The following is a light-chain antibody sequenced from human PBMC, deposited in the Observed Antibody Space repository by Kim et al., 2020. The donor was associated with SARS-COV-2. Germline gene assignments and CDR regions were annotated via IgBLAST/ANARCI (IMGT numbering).Light chain of an antibody. V-gene: IGLV3-19*01. J-gene: IGLJ2*01. CDR1: SLRSYY. CDR3: NSRDSSGNHPYVV. Sequence: GQTVMITCQGDSLRSYYGSWYQQNPGQAPVLVIYGKNNRPSGIPDRFSGSSSGNTASLTITGAQAEDEADYYCNSRDSSGNHPYVVFGGGTQLTVL. CDR2: GKN.